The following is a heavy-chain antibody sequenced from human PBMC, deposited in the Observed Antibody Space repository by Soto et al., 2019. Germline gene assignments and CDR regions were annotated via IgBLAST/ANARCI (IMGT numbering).Heavy chain of an antibody. J-gene: IGHJ5*02. CDR3: ARHRRSGGRRGPFDP. Sequence: SETLSLTCTVSGGSISSYYWSWIRQPPGKGLEWIGYIYYSGSTNYNPSLKSRVTISVDTSKNQFSLKLSSVTAADTAVYYCARHRRSGGRRGPFDPWGQGTLVTVYS. CDR2: IYYSGST. CDR1: GGSISSYY. V-gene: IGHV4-59*01. D-gene: IGHD2-15*01.